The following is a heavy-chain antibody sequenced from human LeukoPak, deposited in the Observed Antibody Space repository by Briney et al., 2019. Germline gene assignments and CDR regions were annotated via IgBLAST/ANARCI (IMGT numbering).Heavy chain of an antibody. D-gene: IGHD3-3*01. CDR3: ANLRGAYYDFWSGYSASDAFDI. J-gene: IGHJ3*02. CDR1: GFTFSSYG. CDR2: IWYDGSNK. Sequence: GGSPRLSCAASGFTFSSYGMHWVRQAPGKGLEWVAVIWYDGSNKYYADSVKGRFTISRDNSKNTLYLQMNSLRAEDTAVYYCANLRGAYYDFWSGYSASDAFDIWGQGTMVTVSS. V-gene: IGHV3-30*02.